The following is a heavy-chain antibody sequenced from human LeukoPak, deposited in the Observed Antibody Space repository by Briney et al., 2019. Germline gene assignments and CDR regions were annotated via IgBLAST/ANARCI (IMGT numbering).Heavy chain of an antibody. CDR2: IYSDGST. Sequence: GSLRLSCAASGFIVSGDFMSWVRQTPGKGLEWVSVIYSDGSTYYADSVKGRFTISRDNSKNTLDLQMTGLRAEDTAVYYCARERGRGRDSPWFDYWGQGTLVTVSS. CDR3: ARERGRGRDSPWFDY. J-gene: IGHJ4*02. V-gene: IGHV3-53*01. CDR1: GFIVSGDF. D-gene: IGHD1-26*01.